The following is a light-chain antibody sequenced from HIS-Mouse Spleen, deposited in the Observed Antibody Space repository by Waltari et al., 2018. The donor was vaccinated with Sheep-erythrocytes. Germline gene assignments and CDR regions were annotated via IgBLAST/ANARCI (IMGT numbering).Light chain of an antibody. Sequence: QSALTQPPSASGSPGQSVTISCPGTRSHVGGYNSVSWYQRHPGKAPKLMIYEVSKRPSGVPDRFSGSKSGNTASLTVSGLQAEDEADYYCSSYAGSNNWVFGGGTKLTVL. J-gene: IGLJ3*02. V-gene: IGLV2-8*01. CDR1: RSHVGGYNS. CDR2: EVS. CDR3: SSYAGSNNWV.